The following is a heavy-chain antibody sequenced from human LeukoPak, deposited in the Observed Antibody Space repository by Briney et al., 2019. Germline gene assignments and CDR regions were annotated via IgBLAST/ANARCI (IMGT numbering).Heavy chain of an antibody. CDR2: IYHSGST. J-gene: IGHJ3*02. CDR1: GYSISSGYY. D-gene: IGHD3-22*01. CDR3: ARDYDSSGYYPLFAFDI. V-gene: IGHV4-38-2*02. Sequence: PSETLSLTCTVSGYSISSGYYWGWIRQPPGKGLEWIGSIYHSGSTYYNPSLKSRVTISVDTSKNQFSLKLSSVTAADTAVYYCARDYDSSGYYPLFAFDIWGQGTMVTVSS.